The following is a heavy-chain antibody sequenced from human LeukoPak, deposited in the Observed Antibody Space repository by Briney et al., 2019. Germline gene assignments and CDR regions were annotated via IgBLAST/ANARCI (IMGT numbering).Heavy chain of an antibody. Sequence: SETLSLTCTVSGGSISGSSYYWGWIRQPPGKGLEWIGYIYYSGSTYYNPSLKSRVTISVDTSKNQFSLKLSSVTAADTAVYYCARVVNLAFGDLWGQGTLVTVSS. CDR3: ARVVNLAFGDL. D-gene: IGHD3-16*01. V-gene: IGHV4-30-4*08. CDR2: IYYSGST. J-gene: IGHJ5*02. CDR1: GGSISGSSYY.